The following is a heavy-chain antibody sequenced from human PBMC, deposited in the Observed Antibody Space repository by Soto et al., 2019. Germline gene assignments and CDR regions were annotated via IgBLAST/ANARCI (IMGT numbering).Heavy chain of an antibody. CDR1: GFTFSSYG. Sequence: GGSLRLSCAASGFTFSSYGMHWVRQAPGKGLEWVSVIWYDGSNENYADSVKGRFTISRDNSKNTLYLQMNSLRAEDSAVYYCARDRVAAFRSNDYYYGMDVWGQGTTVTVSS. V-gene: IGHV3-33*01. CDR3: ARDRVAAFRSNDYYYGMDV. J-gene: IGHJ6*02. CDR2: IWYDGSNE. D-gene: IGHD6-25*01.